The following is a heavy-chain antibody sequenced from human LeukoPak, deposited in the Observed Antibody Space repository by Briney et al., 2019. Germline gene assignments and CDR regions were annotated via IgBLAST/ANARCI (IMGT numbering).Heavy chain of an antibody. D-gene: IGHD5-18*01. Sequence: PSETLSLTCTVSGVSISSYHWSWIRQPPGKGLECIGYIHYSRTTKYSPSLESRATISGDTSKNQFSLNLRSVTAADTAVYYCARVPPGYGYGYFDYWGQGILVTVSS. V-gene: IGHV4-59*01. J-gene: IGHJ4*02. CDR2: IHYSRTT. CDR3: ARVPPGYGYGYFDY. CDR1: GVSISSYH.